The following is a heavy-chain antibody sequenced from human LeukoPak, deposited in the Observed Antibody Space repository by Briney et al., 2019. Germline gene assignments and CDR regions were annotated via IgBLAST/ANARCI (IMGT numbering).Heavy chain of an antibody. CDR3: ARGPAYCSSTSCYVWYYYYYYGMDV. Sequence: GASVKVSCKASGYTFTSYDINWVRQATGQGLEWMGWMNPNSGNTGYAQKFQGRVTMTRNTSISTAYMELSSLRSEDTAVYYCARGPAYCSSTSCYVWYYYYYYGMDVWGQGTTVTVSS. CDR2: MNPNSGNT. J-gene: IGHJ6*02. D-gene: IGHD2-2*01. CDR1: GYTFTSYD. V-gene: IGHV1-8*01.